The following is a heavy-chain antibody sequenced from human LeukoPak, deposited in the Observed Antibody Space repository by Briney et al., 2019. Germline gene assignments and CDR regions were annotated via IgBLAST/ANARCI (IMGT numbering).Heavy chain of an antibody. CDR1: GFTFNTYA. J-gene: IGHJ4*02. D-gene: IGHD5-18*01. V-gene: IGHV3-21*01. Sequence: GGSLRLSCAASGFTFNTYAMNWVRQAPGKGLEWISSISSNGNYIYYADSLKGRFTVSRDNANNSPYVQMISLRAENTAVYYCAREYGYGYLDYWGQGTMVTVSS. CDR3: AREYGYGYLDY. CDR2: ISSNGNYI.